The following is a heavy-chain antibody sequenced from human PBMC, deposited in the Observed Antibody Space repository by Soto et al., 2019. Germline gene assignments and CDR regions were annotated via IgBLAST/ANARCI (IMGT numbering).Heavy chain of an antibody. J-gene: IGHJ4*02. CDR3: ARELERQYYFDY. Sequence: LRLSCAASGFTFSSYGMHWVRQAPGKGLEWVAVIWYDGSNKYYADSVKGRFTISRDNSKNTLYLQMNSLRAEDTAVYYCARELERQYYFDYWGQGTLVTVS. D-gene: IGHD1-1*01. CDR1: GFTFSSYG. CDR2: IWYDGSNK. V-gene: IGHV3-33*01.